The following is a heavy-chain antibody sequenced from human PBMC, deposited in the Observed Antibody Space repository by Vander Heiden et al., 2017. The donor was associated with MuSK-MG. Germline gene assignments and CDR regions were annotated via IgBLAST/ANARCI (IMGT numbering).Heavy chain of an antibody. CDR2: ISYDGSNK. CDR3: ARTGWGSGWGLDY. CDR1: GFTFSSYA. V-gene: IGHV3-30-3*01. Sequence: LRLSCAASGFTFSSYAMHWVRQAPGKGLEWVAVISYDGSNKYYADAVKGRFTISRDNSKNTLYLQMKRMRAEDTAVYYCARTGWGSGWGLDYWGQGTMVTVSS. J-gene: IGHJ4*02. D-gene: IGHD6-19*01.